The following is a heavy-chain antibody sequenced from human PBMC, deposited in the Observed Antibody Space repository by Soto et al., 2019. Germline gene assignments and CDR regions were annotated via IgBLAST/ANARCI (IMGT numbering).Heavy chain of an antibody. Sequence: SEALSLTCAVYGGSFSGYYWSWIRQPPGKGLEGIGEINHSGSTNYNPSLKSRVTISVDTSKNQFSLKLSSVTAAATAVYYCARVPYDILTGYRNSFDTWGQGTLVTVSS. J-gene: IGHJ5*01. V-gene: IGHV4-34*01. CDR1: GGSFSGYY. CDR2: INHSGST. CDR3: ARVPYDILTGYRNSFDT. D-gene: IGHD3-9*01.